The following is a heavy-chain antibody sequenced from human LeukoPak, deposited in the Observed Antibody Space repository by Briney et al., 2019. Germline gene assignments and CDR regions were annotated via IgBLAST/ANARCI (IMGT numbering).Heavy chain of an antibody. Sequence: SETLSLTCTVSGCSISSYYWSWIRQPPGKGLEWIGYIYYSGSTNYNPSLKSRVTISVDTSKNQFSLKLSSVTAADTAVYYCARDLSLDYWGQGTLVTVSS. CDR2: IYYSGST. CDR1: GCSISSYY. V-gene: IGHV4-59*01. J-gene: IGHJ4*02. CDR3: ARDLSLDY. D-gene: IGHD2/OR15-2a*01.